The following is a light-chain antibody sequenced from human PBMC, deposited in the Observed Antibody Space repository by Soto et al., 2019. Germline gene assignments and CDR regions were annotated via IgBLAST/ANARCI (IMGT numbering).Light chain of an antibody. CDR2: GNS. CDR3: QSYDSSLSVSYV. V-gene: IGLV1-40*01. CDR1: SSNIGAGYD. J-gene: IGLJ1*01. Sequence: QLVLTQPPSVSGAPGQRVTISCTGSSSNIGAGYDVHWYQQLPGTAPKLLIYGNSNRPSGVPDRFSGSKSGTSASLAITGLQAEDEADYYCQSYDSSLSVSYVFGTGTKVTVL.